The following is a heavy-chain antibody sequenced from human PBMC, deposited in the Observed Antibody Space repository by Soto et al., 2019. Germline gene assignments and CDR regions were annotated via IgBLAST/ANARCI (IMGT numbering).Heavy chain of an antibody. J-gene: IGHJ4*02. CDR2: IYHSGIA. Sequence: PSETLSLTCTVSGFAITRCYYWAWIRRPPGKGLEWIASIYHSGIAHYNPSLQSRVTISVDTSKNHFSLTLSSVTAADTALYYCARLPGDFWGQGSLVTASS. CDR1: GFAITRCYY. V-gene: IGHV4-38-2*02. CDR3: ARLPGDF. D-gene: IGHD3-10*01.